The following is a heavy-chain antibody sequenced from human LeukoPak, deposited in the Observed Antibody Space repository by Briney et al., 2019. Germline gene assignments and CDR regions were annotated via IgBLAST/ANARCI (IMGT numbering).Heavy chain of an antibody. CDR2: MNPNRGNT. V-gene: IGHV1-8*01. D-gene: IGHD3-10*01. CDR1: GYTFTSYD. CDR3: ARGLPTYYYGSGSYPNDY. Sequence: GASVKVSCTASGYTFTSYDINWVRQATGQGLEWMGWMNPNRGNTGYAQKFQGRVTMTRNTSISTAYMELSSLRSEDTAVYYCARGLPTYYYGSGSYPNDYWGQGTLVTVSS. J-gene: IGHJ4*02.